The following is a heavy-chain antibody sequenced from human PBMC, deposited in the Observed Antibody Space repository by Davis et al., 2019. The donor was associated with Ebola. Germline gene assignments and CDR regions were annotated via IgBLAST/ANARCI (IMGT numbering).Heavy chain of an antibody. J-gene: IGHJ6*02. D-gene: IGHD3-22*01. CDR1: GFTFSSYA. CDR2: ISSSSSYI. CDR3: ARGDDSSGYLHWEGYGMDV. Sequence: PGGSLRLSCAASGFTFSSYAMSWVRQAPGKGLEWVSSISSSSSYIYYADSVKGRFTISRDNAKNSLYLQMNSLRAEDTAVYYCARGDDSSGYLHWEGYGMDVWGQGTTVTVSS. V-gene: IGHV3-21*01.